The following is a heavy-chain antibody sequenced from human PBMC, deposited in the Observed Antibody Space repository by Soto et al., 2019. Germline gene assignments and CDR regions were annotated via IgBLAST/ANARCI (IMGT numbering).Heavy chain of an antibody. D-gene: IGHD6-6*01. Sequence: QVQLVQSGAELKKPWASVKVSCKASGYTFTSYGISWVRQAPGQGLEWMGWISAYNGNTNYAQKLQGRVTMTTDTFATSSYMELRRLRSDDTAVYYCAREKASSIAARGWFDPWGQGTLVTVSS. CDR3: AREKASSIAARGWFDP. V-gene: IGHV1-18*01. CDR1: GYTFTSYG. J-gene: IGHJ5*02. CDR2: ISAYNGNT.